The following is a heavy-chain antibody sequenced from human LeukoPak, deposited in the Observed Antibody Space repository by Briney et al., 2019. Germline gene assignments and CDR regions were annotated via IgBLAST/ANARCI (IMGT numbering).Heavy chain of an antibody. Sequence: GRSLRLSCAASGFTFSSYAMHWVRQAPGKGLEWVAVISYDGSNKYYADSVKGRFTISRDNSKNTLYLQMLRAEDTAVYYCARVLVVPAARTYYYYGMDVWGQGTTVTVSS. CDR1: GFTFSSYA. CDR2: ISYDGSNK. D-gene: IGHD2-2*01. CDR3: ARVLVVPAARTYYYYGMDV. J-gene: IGHJ6*02. V-gene: IGHV3-30*04.